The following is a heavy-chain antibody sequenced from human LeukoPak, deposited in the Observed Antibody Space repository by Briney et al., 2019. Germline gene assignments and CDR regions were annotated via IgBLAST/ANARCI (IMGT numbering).Heavy chain of an antibody. CDR3: ARSDLSYYYYYMDV. D-gene: IGHD2/OR15-2a*01. CDR2: IYTSGST. J-gene: IGHJ6*03. CDR1: GGSISSYY. V-gene: IGHV4-4*07. Sequence: SQTLSLTCTVSGGSISSYYWSWIRQPAGKGLEWIGRIYTSGSTNYNPSLKSRVTMSADTSKNQFSLKLSSVTAADTAVYYCARSDLSYYYYYMDVWGKGTTVTVSS.